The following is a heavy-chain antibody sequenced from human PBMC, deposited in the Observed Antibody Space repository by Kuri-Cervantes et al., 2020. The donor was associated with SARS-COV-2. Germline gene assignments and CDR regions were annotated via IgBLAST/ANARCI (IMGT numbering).Heavy chain of an antibody. CDR2: ISGSGGST. V-gene: IGHV3-23*01. CDR3: AKGFVPAAPRGDY. J-gene: IGHJ4*02. D-gene: IGHD2-2*01. CDR1: GFTFSSYA. Sequence: GESLKISCAASGFTFSSYAMSWVRQAPGKGLEWVSAISGSGGSTYYADSVKGRFTISRDNSKNTLYLQMNSLRAGDTAVYYCAKGFVPAAPRGDYWGQGTLVTVSS.